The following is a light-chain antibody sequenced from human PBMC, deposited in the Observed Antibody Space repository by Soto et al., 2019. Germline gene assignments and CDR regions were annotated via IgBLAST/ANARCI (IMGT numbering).Light chain of an antibody. CDR3: QQFNSYPLT. CDR2: DAS. V-gene: IGKV1-13*02. CDR1: QGISSA. J-gene: IGKJ4*01. Sequence: AIQLTQSPSSLSASVGDRVTITCRASQGISSAFAWYQQKPGKAPKLLIYDASSLESGVPSRYSGRGSGTDFTLTISCLQPEDFATYSSQQFNSYPLTCEGGTKVEIK.